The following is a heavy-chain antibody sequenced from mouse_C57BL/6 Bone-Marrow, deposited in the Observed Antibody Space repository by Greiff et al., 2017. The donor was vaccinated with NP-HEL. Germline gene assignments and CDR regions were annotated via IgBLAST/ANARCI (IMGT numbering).Heavy chain of an antibody. Sequence: QVQLKQPGAELVKPGASVKMSCKASGYTFTSYWITWVKQRPGQGLEWIGDIYPGSGSTNYIEKFKSKATLTVDTSSSTAYMQLSSLTSEDSAVYYCARYLITTVVAPYAMDYWGQGTSVTVSS. CDR1: GYTFTSYW. V-gene: IGHV1-55*01. J-gene: IGHJ4*01. CDR2: IYPGSGST. D-gene: IGHD1-1*01. CDR3: ARYLITTVVAPYAMDY.